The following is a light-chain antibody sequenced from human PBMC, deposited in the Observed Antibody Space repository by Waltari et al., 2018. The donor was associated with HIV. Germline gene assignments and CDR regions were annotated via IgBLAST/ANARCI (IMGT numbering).Light chain of an antibody. J-gene: IGLJ2*01. Sequence: QSVLTQPPSASGTPGQRDTISCSGSSSNIGSNYVYWYQQLPGTAPKLLIQGNNLRPSGVPARFSGSKSGTSASLAISGLRSEDEADYYCAAWDDSLSGYVVFGGGTKLTVL. V-gene: IGLV1-47*01. CDR2: GNN. CDR3: AAWDDSLSGYVV. CDR1: SSNIGSNY.